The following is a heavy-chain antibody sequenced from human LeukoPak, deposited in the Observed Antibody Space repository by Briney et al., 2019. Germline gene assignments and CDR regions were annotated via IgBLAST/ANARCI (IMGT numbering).Heavy chain of an antibody. D-gene: IGHD2-21*01. V-gene: IGHV4-59*01. J-gene: IGHJ3*02. CDR1: GGSISSYY. Sequence: SETLSLTCTASGGSISSYYWSWIRQPPGKGLEWIGYIYYSGSTNYNPSLKSRVTISVDTSKNQFSLKLSSVTAADTAVYYCARIALWAGYDAFDIWGQGTMVTVSS. CDR3: ARIALWAGYDAFDI. CDR2: IYYSGST.